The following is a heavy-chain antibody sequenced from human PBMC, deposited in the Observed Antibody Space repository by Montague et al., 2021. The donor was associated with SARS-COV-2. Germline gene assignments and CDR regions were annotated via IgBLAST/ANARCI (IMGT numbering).Heavy chain of an antibody. V-gene: IGHV3-21*01. CDR3: ARDLGGYDMGRYYHMDV. CDR1: GFSFSAFS. D-gene: IGHD5-12*01. CDR2: ISRTGNYI. J-gene: IGHJ6*03. Sequence: SLRLSCAASGFSFSAFSMDWVRQGPGKGLEWVSSISRTGNYIYYSDSVKGRFTISRDDAKNSLYLQVNSLRAEDSAVYFCARDLGGYDMGRYYHMDVWGKGTTVTVSS.